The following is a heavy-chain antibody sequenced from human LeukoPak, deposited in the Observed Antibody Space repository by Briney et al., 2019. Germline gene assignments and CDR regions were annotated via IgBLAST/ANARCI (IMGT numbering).Heavy chain of an antibody. CDR1: GGSISSYY. D-gene: IGHD3-22*01. J-gene: IGHJ4*02. CDR2: INTSGTT. CDR3: ARDVYYYDSSGYYSYYFDY. Sequence: PSETLSLTCTVSGGSISSYYWSWIRQPAGKGLEWIGRINTSGTTNYNPSLKSRVTMSVDTSKNHFSLKLSSVTAADTAVYYCARDVYYYDSSGYYSYYFDYWGQGTLVTVSS. V-gene: IGHV4-4*07.